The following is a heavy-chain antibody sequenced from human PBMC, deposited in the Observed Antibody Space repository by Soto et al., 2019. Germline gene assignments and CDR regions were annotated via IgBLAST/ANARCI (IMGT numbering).Heavy chain of an antibody. CDR2: ISAYNGKR. V-gene: IGHV1-18*01. CDR3: ARERIVASIHDAFEI. D-gene: IGHD5-12*01. J-gene: IGHJ3*02. CDR1: GYPFTSYG. Sequence: QGQLLQSGDEVKTPGASVRVSCRASGYPFTSYGISWVRQAPGQGLEWVEWISAYNGKRDTAQKFQDRVTMTLDTSTDTAHMDLGELTSADTALYYCARERIVASIHDAFEIWGQGTKVTVSS.